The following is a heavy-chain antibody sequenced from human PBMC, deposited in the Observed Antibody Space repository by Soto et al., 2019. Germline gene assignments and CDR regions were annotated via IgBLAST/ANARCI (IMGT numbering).Heavy chain of an antibody. CDR3: ARTLGGDLEWFYIRPNWFDP. Sequence: EAMTSSCKGSGYSFTSYWISWVRQMPGKGLEWMGRIDPSDSYTNYSPSFQGHVTISADKSISTAYLQWSSLKASDTAMYYCARTLGGDLEWFYIRPNWFDPLCQRTM. V-gene: IGHV5-10-1*01. J-gene: IGHJ5*02. CDR1: GYSFTSYW. CDR2: IDPSDSYT. D-gene: IGHD3-3*01.